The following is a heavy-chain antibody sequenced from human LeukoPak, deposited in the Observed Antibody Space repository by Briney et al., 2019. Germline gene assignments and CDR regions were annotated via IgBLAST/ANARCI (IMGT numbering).Heavy chain of an antibody. CDR3: ARVVTMVRGVNYYYYMDV. J-gene: IGHJ6*03. CDR2: ISSSSSYI. V-gene: IGHV3-21*01. D-gene: IGHD3-10*01. CDR1: GFIFSSYS. Sequence: GGPLRLSCAASGFIFSSYSMNWGRQAPGKGLEWVSSISSSSSYIYYADSVKGRFTISRDNAKNSLYLQMNSLRAEDTAVYYCARVVTMVRGVNYYYYMDVWGKGTTVTVSS.